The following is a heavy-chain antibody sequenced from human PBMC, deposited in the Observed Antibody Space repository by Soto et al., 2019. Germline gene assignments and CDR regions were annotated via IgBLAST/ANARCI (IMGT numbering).Heavy chain of an antibody. D-gene: IGHD6-6*01. Sequence: ASVKVSCKASGGTFSSYAISWVRQAPGQGLEWMGGIIPIFGTANYAQKFQGRVTITADESTSTAYMELSSLRSEDTAVYYCARDLRSSSTFYGMDVWGQGTTVTSP. CDR3: ARDLRSSSTFYGMDV. CDR1: GGTFSSYA. V-gene: IGHV1-69*13. CDR2: IIPIFGTA. J-gene: IGHJ6*02.